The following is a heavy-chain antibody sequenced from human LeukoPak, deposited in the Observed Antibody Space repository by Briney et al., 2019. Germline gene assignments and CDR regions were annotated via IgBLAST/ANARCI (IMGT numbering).Heavy chain of an antibody. Sequence: GESLKISCKGSGYSFTSYWIGWVRQMPGKGLEWMGIIYPGDSDSRYSPSFQGQVTFSADKSISTAYLQWSSLKASDTAMYYCARHEGYGGNQKAHFEYWGQGTLVTVSS. CDR2: IYPGDSDS. D-gene: IGHD4-23*01. CDR3: ARHEGYGGNQKAHFEY. CDR1: GYSFTSYW. V-gene: IGHV5-51*01. J-gene: IGHJ4*02.